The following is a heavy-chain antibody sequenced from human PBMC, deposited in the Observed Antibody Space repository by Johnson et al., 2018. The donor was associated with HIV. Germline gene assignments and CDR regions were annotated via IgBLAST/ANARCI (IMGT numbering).Heavy chain of an antibody. CDR3: ARRGGKGSGWSFDAFDI. CDR2: IKQDGSEK. CDR1: GFTFSSYW. Sequence: VQLVESGGGLVQPGGSLRLSCAASGFTFSSYWMSWVRQAPGKGLEWVANIKQDGSEKYYVDSVKGRFTISRDNSKNTVYLQMNSLRAEDTAVYYCARRGGKGSGWSFDAFDIWGQATMVTVSS. J-gene: IGHJ3*02. V-gene: IGHV3-7*02. D-gene: IGHD6-19*01.